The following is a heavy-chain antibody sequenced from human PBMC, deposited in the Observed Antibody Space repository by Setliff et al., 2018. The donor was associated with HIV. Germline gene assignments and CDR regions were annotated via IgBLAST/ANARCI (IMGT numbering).Heavy chain of an antibody. Sequence: ASVKVSCKASGYTFTGYYMHWVRQAPGQGLEWMGRINPNSGGTNYAQKFQGRVTMTRDTSISTAYMELSRLRSDDTAVYYCAREEDTKGRITMVRGVINYWGREPWSPSPQ. J-gene: IGHJ4*02. CDR2: INPNSGGT. V-gene: IGHV1-2*06. CDR1: GYTFTGYY. CDR3: AREEDTKGRITMVRGVINY. D-gene: IGHD3-10*01.